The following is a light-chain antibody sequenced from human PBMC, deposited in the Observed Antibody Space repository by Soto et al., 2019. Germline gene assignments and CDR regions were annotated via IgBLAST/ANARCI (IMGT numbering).Light chain of an antibody. CDR3: QQYGGLPT. V-gene: IGKV1-8*01. J-gene: IGKJ1*01. Sequence: MPMSPSAVSLSTTTGDRVTSPFRASQGISSYLAWYPQKPGKAPKLLIYDASTLQSGVLSRFSGSGSGTDFTLTICCLQSEDFPVYYWQQYGGLPTFGQGTKV. CDR2: DAS. CDR1: QGISSY.